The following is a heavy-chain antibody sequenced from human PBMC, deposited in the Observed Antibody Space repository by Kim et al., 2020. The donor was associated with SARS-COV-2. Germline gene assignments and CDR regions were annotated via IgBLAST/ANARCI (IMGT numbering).Heavy chain of an antibody. CDR1: GFTFSSYA. D-gene: IGHD3-3*01. J-gene: IGHJ3*02. CDR2: ISGSGGST. V-gene: IGHV3-23*01. Sequence: GGSLRLSCAASGFTFSSYAMSWVRQAPGKGLEWVSAISGSGGSTYYADSVKGRFTISRDNSKNTLYLQMNSLRAEDTAVYYCARHNYYDFWSGYSHDAFVIWGQGTMVTVSS. CDR3: ARHNYYDFWSGYSHDAFVI.